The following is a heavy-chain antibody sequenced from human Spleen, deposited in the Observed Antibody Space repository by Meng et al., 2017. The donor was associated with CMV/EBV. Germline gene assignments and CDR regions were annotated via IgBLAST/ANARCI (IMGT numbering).Heavy chain of an antibody. CDR3: AKSINRNDDFHFYGMYV. CDR2: IYYSGST. D-gene: IGHD2-21*01. Sequence: SETISLICTVSGASISTNFCSWVRQSPGKGLEWLGYIYYSGSTNRGSTNYNPSLQSRVTISVDTSRHQFSLRLNSVTAADTAVYYCAKSINRNDDFHFYGMYVWGQGTKVTVSS. V-gene: IGHV4-59*01. CDR1: GASISTNF. J-gene: IGHJ6*02.